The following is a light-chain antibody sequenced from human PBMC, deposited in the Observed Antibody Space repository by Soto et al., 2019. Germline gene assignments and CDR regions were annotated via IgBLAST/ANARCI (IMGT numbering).Light chain of an antibody. V-gene: IGKV2-28*01. CDR1: QSLLHTDGNNY. Sequence: DIVMTQSPLSLPVTPGEPASISCRSSQSLLHTDGNNYLDWYLQKPGQSPQLLIYLGSNGGYGVPDLFSGTGSGTDFALKISRLAAEGVGVYYCMQALRTPPTFGQGSNVEIK. CDR2: LGS. CDR3: MQALRTPPT. J-gene: IGKJ1*01.